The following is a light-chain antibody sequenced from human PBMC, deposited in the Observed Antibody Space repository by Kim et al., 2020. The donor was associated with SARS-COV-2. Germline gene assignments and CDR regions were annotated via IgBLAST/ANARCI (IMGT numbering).Light chain of an antibody. CDR1: QRVSNSQ. V-gene: IGKV3-20*01. CDR2: GAS. Sequence: PGERATLSCRASQRVSNSQLAWYQQTPGQAPRLLIYGASTRATGIPDRFSGSGSGTDFTLTISRLEPEDFAVYYCQQYGGSPRITFGGGTKVDIK. J-gene: IGKJ4*01. CDR3: QQYGGSPRIT.